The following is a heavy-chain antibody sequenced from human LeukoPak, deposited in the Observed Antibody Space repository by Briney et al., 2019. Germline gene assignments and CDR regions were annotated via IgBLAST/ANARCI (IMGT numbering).Heavy chain of an antibody. Sequence: GGSLRLSCAASGFTFSSYWMSWVRQAPGKGLEWVANIKQDGSEKYYVDSVKGRFTIPRDNAKNSLYLQMNSLRAEDMALYYCATSVISGSYGGSAFDIWGQGTMVTVSS. D-gene: IGHD1-26*01. CDR3: ATSVISGSYGGSAFDI. CDR1: GFTFSSYW. V-gene: IGHV3-7*03. CDR2: IKQDGSEK. J-gene: IGHJ3*02.